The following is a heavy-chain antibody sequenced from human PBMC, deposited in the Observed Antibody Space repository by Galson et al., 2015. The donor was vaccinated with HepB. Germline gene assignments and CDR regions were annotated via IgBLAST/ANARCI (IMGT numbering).Heavy chain of an antibody. CDR3: ARDLGMVRGAEPTYYFDY. V-gene: IGHV3-33*01. CDR2: IWYDGSNK. Sequence: SLRLSCAASGFTFSSYGMHWVRQAPGKGLGWVAVIWYDGSNKYYADSVKGRFTISRDNSKNTLYLQMNSLGAEDTAVYYCARDLGMVRGAEPTYYFDYWGQGTLVTVSS. CDR1: GFTFSSYG. D-gene: IGHD3-10*01. J-gene: IGHJ4*02.